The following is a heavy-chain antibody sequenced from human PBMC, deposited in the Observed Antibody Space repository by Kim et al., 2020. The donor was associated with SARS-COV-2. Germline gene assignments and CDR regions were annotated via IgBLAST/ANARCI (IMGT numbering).Heavy chain of an antibody. CDR3: ARDPHYYGSDRVYYYYYGRGV. D-gene: IGHD3-10*01. CDR2: IYYSGST. Sequence: SETLSLTCTVSGGSISSGGYYWSWIRQHPGKGLEWIGYIYYSGSTYYNPSLKSRVTISVDTSKNQFSLKLSSVTAADTAVYYCARDPHYYGSDRVYYYYYGRGVWGPGTTGTAPS. V-gene: IGHV4-31*03. CDR1: GGSISSGGYY. J-gene: IGHJ6*02.